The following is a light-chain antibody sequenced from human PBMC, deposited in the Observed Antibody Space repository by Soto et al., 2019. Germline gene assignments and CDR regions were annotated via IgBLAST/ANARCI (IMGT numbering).Light chain of an antibody. CDR1: QGISSW. V-gene: IGKV1-12*01. J-gene: IGKJ3*01. CDR2: AAS. Sequence: IQMTQSPSSVSASVGGRVTITCRARQGISSWLAWYQQKPGKAPKLLIYAASSLQTGVPSRFSVSGAGTDFTLTSSSLQPEDFAPYYCNQANSFLFTFGPGTKVEIK. CDR3: NQANSFLFT.